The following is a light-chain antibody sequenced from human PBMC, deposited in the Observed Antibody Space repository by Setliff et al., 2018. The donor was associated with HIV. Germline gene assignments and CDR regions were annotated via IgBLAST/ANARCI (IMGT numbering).Light chain of an antibody. CDR2: KDS. CDR1: ALPKQY. Sequence: SYELTQPPSVSVSPGQTARITCSGGALPKQYAYWYQQKPGQAPVLVIYKDSERPSGIPERFSGSSSGTTVTLTISGVQAEDEADYYCQSADSSGTYVFGTGTKVTV. V-gene: IGLV3-25*03. CDR3: QSADSSGTYV. J-gene: IGLJ1*01.